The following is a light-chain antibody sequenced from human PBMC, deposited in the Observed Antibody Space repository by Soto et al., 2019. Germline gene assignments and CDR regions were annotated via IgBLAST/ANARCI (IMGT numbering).Light chain of an antibody. J-gene: IGLJ3*02. CDR2: EVS. V-gene: IGLV2-8*01. CDR1: SSDVGGYNS. Sequence: QSALTQPPSASGSPGQSVTISCTGTSSDVGGYNSVSWYQQHPGKAPKLLIYEVSKRPSGVPDRFSGSKSGNTASLTVSGLQAEDEADYYCNSYAGTPWVFGGGTKVTVL. CDR3: NSYAGTPWV.